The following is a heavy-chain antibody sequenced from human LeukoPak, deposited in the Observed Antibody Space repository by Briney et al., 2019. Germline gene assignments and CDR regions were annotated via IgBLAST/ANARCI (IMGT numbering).Heavy chain of an antibody. CDR1: EYIFTSYY. D-gene: IGHD4-23*01. CDR3: AKEPGTGGFDI. V-gene: IGHV1-46*01. J-gene: IGHJ3*02. Sequence: ASVTVSCKASEYIFTSYYLHWVRQAPGQGLEWMGVINLSDGTRNNAQKLQGRITMTRDTSTSTAYMELSSLRPEDTAMYFCAKEPGTGGFDIWGQGTMVTVS. CDR2: INLSDGTR.